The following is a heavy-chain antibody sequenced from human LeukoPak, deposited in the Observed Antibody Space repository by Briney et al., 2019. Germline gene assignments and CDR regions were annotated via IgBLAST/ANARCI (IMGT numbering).Heavy chain of an antibody. CDR1: GGSISSSSYY. CDR2: IYYSGST. Sequence: SETLSLTCTVSGGSISSSSYYWGWIRQPPGKGLEWIGSIYYSGSTYYNPSLKSRVTISVDTSKNQFSLKLGSVTAADTAVYYCARHELSSGYYYDGGDFDYWGQGTLVTVSS. J-gene: IGHJ4*02. V-gene: IGHV4-39*01. CDR3: ARHELSSGYYYDGGDFDY. D-gene: IGHD3-22*01.